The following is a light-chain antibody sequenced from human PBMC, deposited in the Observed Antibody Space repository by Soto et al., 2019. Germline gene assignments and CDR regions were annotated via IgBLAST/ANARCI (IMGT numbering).Light chain of an antibody. CDR1: QSVSSSY. J-gene: IGKJ2*01. Sequence: EIVLTQSPGTLSLSPGERATLSCRASQSVSSSYLAWYQQKPGQAPRLLIYGAASRATGIPDRFSGSGSGTKFTVTISSLETEDFAVYYYQQYSRSPPYTFGQGHKLEIK. CDR3: QQYSRSPPYT. CDR2: GAA. V-gene: IGKV3-20*01.